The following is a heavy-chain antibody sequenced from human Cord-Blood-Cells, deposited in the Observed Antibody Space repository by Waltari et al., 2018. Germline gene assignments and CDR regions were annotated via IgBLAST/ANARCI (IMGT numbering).Heavy chain of an antibody. CDR2: INHSGST. CDR1: GGSFIGYY. J-gene: IGHJ4*02. Sequence: QVQLQQWGAGLLKPSETLSLTCAVYGGSFIGYYWSWIRQPPGKGLEWIGEINHSGSTNYNPSLKSRVTISVDTSKNQFSLKLSSVTAADTAVYYCASGTSGYCSSTSCYTSFDYWGQGTLVTVSS. CDR3: ASGTSGYCSSTSCYTSFDY. V-gene: IGHV4-34*01. D-gene: IGHD2-2*02.